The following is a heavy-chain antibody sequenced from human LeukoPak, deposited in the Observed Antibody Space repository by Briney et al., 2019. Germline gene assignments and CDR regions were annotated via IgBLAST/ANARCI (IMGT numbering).Heavy chain of an antibody. J-gene: IGHJ4*02. CDR1: GFTFSSYA. CDR3: AKDAVGATAYYFDY. V-gene: IGHV3-23*01. Sequence: GGSLRLSCAASGFTFSSYAMSWVRQAPGKGLEWVSAISSSGDTYYAGSVKGRFTISRDNSKNTLYQQMNSLRAEDTAVYYCAKDAVGATAYYFDYWGQGTLVTVSS. D-gene: IGHD1-26*01. CDR2: ISSSGDT.